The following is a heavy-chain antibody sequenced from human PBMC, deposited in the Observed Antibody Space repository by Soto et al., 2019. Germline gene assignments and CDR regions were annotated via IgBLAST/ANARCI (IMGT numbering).Heavy chain of an antibody. CDR2: IRSKGDGGAT. Sequence: EVQLAESVGGLVEPGGSLRLSCAGSGITLSNAWMNWVRQAAGKGLEWVGRIRSKGDGGATEYAAPVKGRFTFSRDDSENTLFLQMSALKPEDTGVYFCTSTRPGTNVFDIWGPGTMVIVSS. CDR3: TSTRPGTNVFDI. CDR1: GITLSNAW. V-gene: IGHV3-15*01. D-gene: IGHD1-1*01. J-gene: IGHJ3*02.